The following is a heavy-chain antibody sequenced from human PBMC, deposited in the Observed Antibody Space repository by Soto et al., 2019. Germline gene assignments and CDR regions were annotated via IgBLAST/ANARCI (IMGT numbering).Heavy chain of an antibody. J-gene: IGHJ6*03. CDR2: ISAYNGNT. CDR3: ARVFGMGTNSFYYYFIDV. Sequence: ASVKVSCKASGYTFTSYGISWVRQAPGQGLEWMGWISAYNGNTNYAQKLQGRVTMTTDTSTSTAYMELRSLRSDDTAVYYCARVFGMGTNSFYYYFIDVWGKGTTVPVSS. CDR1: GYTFTSYG. D-gene: IGHD3-3*01. V-gene: IGHV1-18*01.